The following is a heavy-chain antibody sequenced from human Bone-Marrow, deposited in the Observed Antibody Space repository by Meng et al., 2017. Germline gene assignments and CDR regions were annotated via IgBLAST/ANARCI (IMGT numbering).Heavy chain of an antibody. CDR2: IYYSGST. Sequence: SETLSLTCTVSGGSISSYYWSWIRQPPGKGLEWIGYIYYSGSTNYNPSLKSRVTISVDTSKNQFSLKLSSVTAADTAVYYCARERVSSSWSPDAFDIWGQGTMVTVSS. D-gene: IGHD6-13*01. CDR1: GGSISSYY. CDR3: ARERVSSSWSPDAFDI. J-gene: IGHJ3*02. V-gene: IGHV4-59*12.